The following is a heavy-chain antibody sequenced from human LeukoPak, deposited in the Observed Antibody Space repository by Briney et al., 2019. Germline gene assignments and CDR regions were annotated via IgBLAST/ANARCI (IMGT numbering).Heavy chain of an antibody. V-gene: IGHV1-69*01. J-gene: IGHJ4*02. D-gene: IGHD3-22*01. CDR1: GGTFSSYA. CDR2: IIPIFGTA. CDR3: ARRPIDSSGYYRDY. Sequence: SVKVSCKASGGTFSSYAISGLRQAPAQGLEWMGGIIPIFGTANYAQKFQGRVTITADESTSTAYMELSSLRSEDTAVYYCARRPIDSSGYYRDYWGRGTLVTVSS.